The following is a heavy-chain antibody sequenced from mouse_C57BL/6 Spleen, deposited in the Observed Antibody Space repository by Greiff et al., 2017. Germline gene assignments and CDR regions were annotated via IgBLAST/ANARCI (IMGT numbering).Heavy chain of an antibody. V-gene: IGHV1-80*01. CDR3: ARSGRLLRYFDV. Sequence: QVQLQQPGAELVKPGASVKISCKASGYAFSSYWMNWVKQRPGKGLEWIGQIYPGDGDTNYNGKFKGKATLTADKSSSTAYMQLSSLTSEDSAVYFCARSGRLLRYFDVWGTGTTVTVSS. CDR2: IYPGDGDT. D-gene: IGHD2-3*01. CDR1: GYAFSSYW. J-gene: IGHJ1*03.